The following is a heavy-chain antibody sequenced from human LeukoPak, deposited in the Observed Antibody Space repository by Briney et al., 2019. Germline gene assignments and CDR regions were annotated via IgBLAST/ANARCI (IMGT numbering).Heavy chain of an antibody. V-gene: IGHV3-30*18. CDR1: RFTFSSYG. CDR3: AKDQGLSDLDAFDI. D-gene: IGHD1-26*01. CDR2: ISYDGSNK. J-gene: IGHJ3*02. Sequence: GWSLRLSCAASRFTFSSYGMHGVRQAPGEGLEWVAGISYDGSNKYYADAVKGRFTISRDNSKNTLYLQMNSLSAEDTAVYYCAKDQGLSDLDAFDIWGQGPMVPVSS.